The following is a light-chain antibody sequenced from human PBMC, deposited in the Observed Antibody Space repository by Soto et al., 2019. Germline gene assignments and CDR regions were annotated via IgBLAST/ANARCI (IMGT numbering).Light chain of an antibody. CDR1: QSIDGW. CDR2: RAS. CDR3: QQYNSYFFT. V-gene: IGKV1-5*03. J-gene: IGKJ3*01. Sequence: DIQMTQSPSTLSASVGDRVNITCRASQSIDGWLAWYQMKPGKAPKLLVSRASDLETGVPSRLSGSGSGTEFTLTISSLQTDDFATCYCQQYNSYFFTFGPGTKVDVK.